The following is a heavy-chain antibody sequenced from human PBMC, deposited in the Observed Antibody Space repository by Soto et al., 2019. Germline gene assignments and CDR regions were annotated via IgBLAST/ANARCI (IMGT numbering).Heavy chain of an antibody. D-gene: IGHD4-17*01. V-gene: IGHV4-34*01. CDR1: GGSFSGYY. J-gene: IGHJ6*03. Sequence: PSETLSLTCAVYGGSFSGYYWSWIRQPPGKGLEWIGEINHSGSTNYNPSLKSRVTISVDTSKNQFSLKLSSVTAADTAVYYCARGYGDSGDLRYYYMDVWGKGTTVTVSS. CDR3: ARGYGDSGDLRYYYMDV. CDR2: INHSGST.